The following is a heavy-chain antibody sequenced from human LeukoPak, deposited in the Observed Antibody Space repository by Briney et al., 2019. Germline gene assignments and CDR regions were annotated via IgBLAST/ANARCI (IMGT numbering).Heavy chain of an antibody. CDR3: GAGRQFVGAFDI. J-gene: IGHJ3*02. V-gene: IGHV3-48*03. Sequence: GGALRLSCAASGFTFSSYELYWVRQAPGKGLEWVSYISSGGIIKYADSVKGQFTISRDDAKKSLYLQMNSLRAEDTAIYYCGAGRQFVGAFDIWGQGTLVTVSS. D-gene: IGHD3-10*01. CDR1: GFTFSSYE. CDR2: ISSGGII.